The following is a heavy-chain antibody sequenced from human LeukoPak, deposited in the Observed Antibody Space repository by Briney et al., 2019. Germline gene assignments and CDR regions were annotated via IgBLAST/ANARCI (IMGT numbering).Heavy chain of an antibody. Sequence: GGGLQSSSKGAGCCFTSYWITRGRQMAGKGGECRGQIDHSDGYTNYRPSFEGDVTISADKSINNAYLHWSSLKASDTAIYYCARSDRILDVWGQGTTVTVSS. CDR3: ARSDRILDV. CDR2: IDHSDGYT. CDR1: GCCFTSYW. D-gene: IGHD1-14*01. J-gene: IGHJ6*02. V-gene: IGHV5-10-1*01.